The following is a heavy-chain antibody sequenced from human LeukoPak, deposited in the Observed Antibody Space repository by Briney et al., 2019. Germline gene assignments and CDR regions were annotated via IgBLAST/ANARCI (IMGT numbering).Heavy chain of an antibody. D-gene: IGHD3-22*01. CDR2: IYYSGNT. CDR1: GGSMSNYY. J-gene: IGHJ6*03. CDR3: ARGGPRLYYYYMDV. V-gene: IGHV4-59*01. Sequence: SETLSLTCSVSGGSMSNYYWSWLRQPPGKGLEWTGYIYYSGNTHYNPSLKSRVTISVDTSKNQFSLNLRSVTAADTAMYYCARGGPRLYYYYMDVWGKGTTVTISS.